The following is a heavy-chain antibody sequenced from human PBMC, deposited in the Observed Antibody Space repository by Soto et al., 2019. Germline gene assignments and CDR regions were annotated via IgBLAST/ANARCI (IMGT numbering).Heavy chain of an antibody. CDR3: ASGSWFCSSTSCYKFWFEP. J-gene: IGHJ5*02. CDR2: IYYSGST. V-gene: IGHV4-31*03. CDR1: GGSTSSGSYY. Sequence: LSFTCTVSGGSTSSGSYYWWWIGPHLGKDQEWIGYIYYSGSTYYNPSLKSRVTISVDTSKNQFSLKLSSVTAADTAVYYCASGSWFCSSTSCYKFWFEPWGQGTLVTVSS. D-gene: IGHD2-2*02.